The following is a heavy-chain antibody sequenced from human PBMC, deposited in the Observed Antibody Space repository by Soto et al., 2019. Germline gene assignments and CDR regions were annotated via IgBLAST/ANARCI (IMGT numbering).Heavy chain of an antibody. CDR2: ISGYNGQT. Sequence: QVQLVQSGPEVKKPGASVKVSCKASAYTFTSYGISWVRQAPGQGLEWMGWISGYNGQTNYAQKFRGRVTITTDASTSTADMELRSLRSDDTATYYCARDWRKQLWVEGLNAMDVWGQGTTVTVSS. D-gene: IGHD5-18*01. J-gene: IGHJ6*02. CDR3: ARDWRKQLWVEGLNAMDV. CDR1: AYTFTSYG. V-gene: IGHV1-18*01.